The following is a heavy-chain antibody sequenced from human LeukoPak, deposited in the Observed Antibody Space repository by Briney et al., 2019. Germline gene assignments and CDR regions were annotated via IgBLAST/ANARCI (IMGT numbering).Heavy chain of an antibody. V-gene: IGHV4-39*01. J-gene: IGHJ4*02. CDR3: ARVRGGGYSYGYWYFDY. CDR2: IYYSGST. Sequence: SETLSLTCTVSGGSISSSSYYWGWIRQPPGKGLEWIGSIYYSGSTYYNPSLKSRVTISVDTSKNQFSLKLSSVTAADTAVYYCARVRGGGYSYGYWYFDYWGQGTLVTVSS. D-gene: IGHD5-18*01. CDR1: GGSISSSSYY.